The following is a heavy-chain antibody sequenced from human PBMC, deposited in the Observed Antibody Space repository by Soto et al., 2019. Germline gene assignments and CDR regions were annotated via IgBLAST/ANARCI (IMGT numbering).Heavy chain of an antibody. CDR2: IKPSNDNT. V-gene: IGHV1-18*01. CDR3: AREHFNSGSNVRVGCFDP. D-gene: IGHD1-26*01. CDR1: DYSFSRVG. J-gene: IGHJ5*02. Sequence: ASVNVSFKASDYSFSRVGISWMRQAPGQWLELMAWIKPSNDNTNYAKGLQGRVTLTSDTSTSTVYMELRSLRSDDTDVYYCAREHFNSGSNVRVGCFDPWGDGTLVPVSS.